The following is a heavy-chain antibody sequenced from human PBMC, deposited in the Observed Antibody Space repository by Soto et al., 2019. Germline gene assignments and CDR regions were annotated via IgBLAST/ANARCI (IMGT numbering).Heavy chain of an antibody. CDR3: ARVGWGGDS. Sequence: SETLSLTCIVSGGSVSSGSYHWTWIRQPPGKGLEWIGFIPYNESPDYNPYLQSRVVISIDSGKNQFSLKMTSVTAVDTAVYFCARVGWGGDSWGQGTLVTVSS. CDR1: GGSVSSGSYH. V-gene: IGHV4-61*01. D-gene: IGHD7-27*01. CDR2: IPYNESP. J-gene: IGHJ4*02.